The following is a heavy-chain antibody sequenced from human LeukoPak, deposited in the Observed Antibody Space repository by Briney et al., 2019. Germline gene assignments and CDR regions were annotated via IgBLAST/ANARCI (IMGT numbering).Heavy chain of an antibody. V-gene: IGHV1-2*04. J-gene: IGHJ6*02. D-gene: IGHD1-26*01. CDR2: IKPNSGGT. CDR3: AREGVGYSGTYLTDNYFALDV. CDR1: GYTFTGHY. Sequence: ASVKVSCKASGYTFTGHYIHWVRQAPGQGLEWLGCIKPNSGGTNYAQKFQGWVTMTRDTSIGTAYMELSSLRSDDTAVYYCAREGVGYSGTYLTDNYFALDVWGQGTAVTVSS.